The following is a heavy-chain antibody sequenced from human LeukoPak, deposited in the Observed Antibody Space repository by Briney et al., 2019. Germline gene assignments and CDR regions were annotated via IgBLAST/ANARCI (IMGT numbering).Heavy chain of an antibody. CDR2: ISSSSSYI. D-gene: IGHD2-21*02. V-gene: IGHV3-21*01. CDR3: AKGQYGGDWTVDAFDI. CDR1: GFTFSSYS. J-gene: IGHJ3*02. Sequence: GGSLRLSCAASGFTFSSYSMNWVRQAPGKGLEWVSSISSSSSYIYYADSVKGRFTISRDNAKNSLYLQMNSLRAEDTAVYYCAKGQYGGDWTVDAFDIWGQGTMVTVSS.